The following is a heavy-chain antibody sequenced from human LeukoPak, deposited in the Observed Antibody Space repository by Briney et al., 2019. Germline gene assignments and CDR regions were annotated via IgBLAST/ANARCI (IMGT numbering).Heavy chain of an antibody. CDR2: IYYSGST. CDR3: ARGKQELTILDY. V-gene: IGHV4-59*01. CDR1: GGSISSYY. J-gene: IGHJ4*02. D-gene: IGHD1-7*01. Sequence: SETLSLTCTVSGGSISSYYWSWIRQPPGKGLEWIGYIYYSGSTNYNPSLKSRVTISVDTSKNQFSLKLSSVTAADTAVYYCARGKQELTILDYWGQGTLVTVSS.